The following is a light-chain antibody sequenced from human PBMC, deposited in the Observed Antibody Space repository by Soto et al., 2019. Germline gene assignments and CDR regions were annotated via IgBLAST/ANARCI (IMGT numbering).Light chain of an antibody. Sequence: EKVMTQSPATLSVSPGERATLSCRASQNVKTRLAWYQQKPGQAPRRLIYDAFTRATGIPARFSGSASGTEFTLTISSLQSEDFAVYYCQQYDEGPRTFDGGTKVEIK. CDR3: QQYDEGPRT. CDR1: QNVKTR. CDR2: DAF. J-gene: IGKJ4*01. V-gene: IGKV3-15*01.